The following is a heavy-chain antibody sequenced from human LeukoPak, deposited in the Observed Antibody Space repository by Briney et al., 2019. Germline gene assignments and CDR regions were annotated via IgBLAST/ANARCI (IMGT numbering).Heavy chain of an antibody. D-gene: IGHD6-19*01. CDR3: ARDRWHSSGWYTGEFDY. V-gene: IGHV3-74*01. J-gene: IGHJ4*02. CDR1: GFTFSSYW. Sequence: GGSLRLSCAASGFTFSSYWMQWVRQAPGKGLVWVSRIDGDGSSTNYADSVKGRFTISRDNAKNSLYLQMNSLRAEDTAVYYCARDRWHSSGWYTGEFDYWGQGTLVTVSS. CDR2: IDGDGSST.